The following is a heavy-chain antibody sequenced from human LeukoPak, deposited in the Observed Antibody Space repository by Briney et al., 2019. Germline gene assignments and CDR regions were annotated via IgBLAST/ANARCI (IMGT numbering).Heavy chain of an antibody. CDR3: ARGTYAFDI. Sequence: PGGSLRLSCAASGFTFSDYYMSWIRQAPGKGLGWVSYISSSTSYTNYADSVKGRFTISRDNAKNSLYLQMNSLRAEDTAVYYCARGTYAFDIWGQGTMVTVSS. CDR2: ISSSTSYT. V-gene: IGHV3-11*06. CDR1: GFTFSDYY. D-gene: IGHD2-2*01. J-gene: IGHJ3*02.